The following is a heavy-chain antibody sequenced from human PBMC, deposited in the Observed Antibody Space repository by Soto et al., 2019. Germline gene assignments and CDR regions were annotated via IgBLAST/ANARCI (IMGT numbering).Heavy chain of an antibody. J-gene: IGHJ3*02. CDR3: ARGLGITMIVVADDAFDI. D-gene: IGHD3-22*01. CDR2: INHSGST. V-gene: IGHV4-34*01. CDR1: GWSFRGYY. Sequence: SETLSLTCSVYGWSFRGYYWSWIRQPPGKGLEWIGEINHSGSTNYNPSLKSRVTISVDTSKNQFSLKLSSVTAADTAVYYCARGLGITMIVVADDAFDIWGQGTMVTVSS.